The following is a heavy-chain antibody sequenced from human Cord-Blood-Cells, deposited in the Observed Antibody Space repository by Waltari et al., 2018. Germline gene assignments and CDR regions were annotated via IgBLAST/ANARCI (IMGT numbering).Heavy chain of an antibody. CDR3: ARGGRYSSSPPFDY. D-gene: IGHD6-6*01. V-gene: IGHV4-4*02. Sequence: QVQLQESGPRLVKPSGTLSLTCPVAGGSISGSNWWGGVRQPPGKGLEWIGEIYHSGSTNYNPSLKSRVTISVDKSKNQFSLKLSSVTAADTVVYYCARGGRYSSSPPFDYWGQGTLVTVSS. CDR1: GGSISGSNW. CDR2: IYHSGST. J-gene: IGHJ4*02.